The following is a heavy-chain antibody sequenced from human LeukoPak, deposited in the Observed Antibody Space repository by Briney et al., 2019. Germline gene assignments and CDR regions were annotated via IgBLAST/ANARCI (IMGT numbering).Heavy chain of an antibody. D-gene: IGHD1-26*01. J-gene: IGHJ4*02. Sequence: KPSETLSLTCTVSGGSISSSSYYWGWIRQPPGKGLEWIGSIYYSGSTYYNPSLKSRVTISVDTSKNQFSLKLSSVTAADTAVYYCATQPGGRRELVDYWGQGTLVTVSS. CDR1: GGSISSSSYY. V-gene: IGHV4-39*01. CDR2: IYYSGST. CDR3: ATQPGGRRELVDY.